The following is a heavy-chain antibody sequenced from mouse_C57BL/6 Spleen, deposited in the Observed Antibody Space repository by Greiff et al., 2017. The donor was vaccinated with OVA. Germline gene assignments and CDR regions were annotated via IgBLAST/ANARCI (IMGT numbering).Heavy chain of an antibody. Sequence: EVQLQQSGPELVKPGASVKISCKASGYSFTGYYMYWVKQSPEKSLEWIGEINPSTGGTTYNQKFKAKATLTVDKSSSTAYMQLKSLTSEDSAVYYCARRGRDSSAFDYWGQGTTLTVSS. D-gene: IGHD3-2*02. J-gene: IGHJ2*01. CDR2: INPSTGGT. CDR1: GYSFTGYY. CDR3: ARRGRDSSAFDY. V-gene: IGHV1-42*01.